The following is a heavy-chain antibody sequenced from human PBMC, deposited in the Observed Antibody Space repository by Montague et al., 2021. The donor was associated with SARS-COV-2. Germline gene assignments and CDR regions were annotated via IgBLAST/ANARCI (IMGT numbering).Heavy chain of an antibody. D-gene: IGHD2-2*01. Sequence: ETLSLPFPFSFSFLPRPSWSWIRQPPGKGLEWIGNVFSGGNSKYNPSLKSRVTLSVDTSKNQFSLKLTSVTTADTALYYYVRDLYCRSTACIGNAFDVWGQGTMVSVFS. CDR1: FSFLPRPS. CDR2: VFSGGNS. V-gene: IGHV4-59*11. J-gene: IGHJ3*01. CDR3: VRDLYCRSTACIGNAFDV.